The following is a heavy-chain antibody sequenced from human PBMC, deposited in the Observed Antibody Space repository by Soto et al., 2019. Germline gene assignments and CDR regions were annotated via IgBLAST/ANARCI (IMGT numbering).Heavy chain of an antibody. Sequence: QVQLVESGGGVVQPGRSLRLSCAASGFTFSSYAMHWVRQAPGKGLEWVAVISYDGSNKYYADSVKGRFTISRDNSKNTLYLQMNSLRAEDTAVYYCARDPMYSSSWYPCYFDYWGQGTLVTVSS. CDR3: ARDPMYSSSWYPCYFDY. D-gene: IGHD6-13*01. CDR2: ISYDGSNK. CDR1: GFTFSSYA. V-gene: IGHV3-30-3*01. J-gene: IGHJ4*02.